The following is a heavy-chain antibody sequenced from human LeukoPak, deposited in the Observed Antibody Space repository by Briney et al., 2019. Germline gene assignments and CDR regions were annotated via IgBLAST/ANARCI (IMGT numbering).Heavy chain of an antibody. Sequence: GGSLRLSCAASGFTFSSYWMNWVRQAPGKGLEWVSSISSSSSYIYYADSVKGRFTISRDNAKNSLYLQMNSLRPEDTAVYYCARDLYYYDSSGYSWDAFDIWGQGTMITVSS. CDR3: ARDLYYYDSSGYSWDAFDI. D-gene: IGHD3-22*01. J-gene: IGHJ3*02. CDR1: GFTFSSYW. V-gene: IGHV3-21*01. CDR2: ISSSSSYI.